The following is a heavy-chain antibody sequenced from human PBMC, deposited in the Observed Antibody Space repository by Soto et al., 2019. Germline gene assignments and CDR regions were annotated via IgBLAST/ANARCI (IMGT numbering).Heavy chain of an antibody. CDR3: AKGCSSTSCPGAYYYYGMDV. J-gene: IGHJ6*02. V-gene: IGHV3-9*01. D-gene: IGHD2-2*01. CDR2: ISWNSGSI. CDR1: GFTFDDYA. Sequence: PGGSLRLSCAASGFTFDDYAMHWVRQAPGKGLEWVSGISWNSGSIGYADSVKGRFTISRDNAKNSLYLQMNSLRAEDTALYYCAKGCSSTSCPGAYYYYGMDVWGQGTTVTVSS.